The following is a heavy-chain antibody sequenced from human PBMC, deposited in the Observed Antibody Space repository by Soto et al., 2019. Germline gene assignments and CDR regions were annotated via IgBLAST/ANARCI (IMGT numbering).Heavy chain of an antibody. D-gene: IGHD3-10*01. V-gene: IGHV4-31*03. CDR1: GGSISSGAYY. CDR2: IYYSGNT. CDR3: AREVRGMVRGIITNYYYYMDV. Sequence: QVQLQESGPGLVKPSQTLSLTCTVSGGSISSGAYYWSWIRQHPGKGLEWIGSIYYSGNTYYNPSLKSRVIISVDTSKNQFSLKLSSVTAADTAVYYCAREVRGMVRGIITNYYYYMDVWGKGTTVTVSS. J-gene: IGHJ6*03.